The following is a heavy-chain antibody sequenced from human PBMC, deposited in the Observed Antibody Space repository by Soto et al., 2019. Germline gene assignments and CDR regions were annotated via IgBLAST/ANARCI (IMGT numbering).Heavy chain of an antibody. V-gene: IGHV3-73*01. CDR2: IRNQGNDYAT. Sequence: GGSLRLSCAASGFTFSGFAMHWVRQASGKGLEWVGLIRNQGNDYATAYGASVKGRFTISRDDSKNTVYLQMNSLETEDTAVYYCTRHGPVSYYYYGLDVWGQGTTVTVSS. D-gene: IGHD2-8*01. J-gene: IGHJ6*02. CDR1: GFTFSGFA. CDR3: TRHGPVSYYYYGLDV.